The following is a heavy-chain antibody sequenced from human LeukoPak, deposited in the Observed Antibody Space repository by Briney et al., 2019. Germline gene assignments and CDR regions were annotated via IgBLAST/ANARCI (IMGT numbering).Heavy chain of an antibody. D-gene: IGHD3-9*01. Sequence: GASVKVSCTASGYTFTSYYMHWVRQAPGQGLEWMGIINPSGGSTSYAQKFQGRVTMTRDTSTSTVYMELSSLRSEDTAVYYCARDPIYDILTGYYSAHFDYWGQGTLVTVS. CDR3: ARDPIYDILTGYYSAHFDY. CDR1: GYTFTSYY. CDR2: INPSGGST. V-gene: IGHV1-46*01. J-gene: IGHJ4*02.